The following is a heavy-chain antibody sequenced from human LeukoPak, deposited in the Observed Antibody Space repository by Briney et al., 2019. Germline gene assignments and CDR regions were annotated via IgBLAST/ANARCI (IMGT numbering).Heavy chain of an antibody. CDR1: GGSISSYY. V-gene: IGHV4-59*01. Sequence: SETLSLTCTVSGGSISSYYWSWIRQPPGKGLEWIGYIYYSGSTNYNPSHKSRVTISVDTSKNQFSLKLSSVTAADTAVYYCARAPNCSGGSCYSWFDPWGQGTLVTVSS. CDR2: IYYSGST. CDR3: ARAPNCSGGSCYSWFDP. J-gene: IGHJ5*02. D-gene: IGHD2-15*01.